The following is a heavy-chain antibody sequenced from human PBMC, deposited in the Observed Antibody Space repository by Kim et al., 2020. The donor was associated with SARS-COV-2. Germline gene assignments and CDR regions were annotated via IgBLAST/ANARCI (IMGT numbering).Heavy chain of an antibody. V-gene: IGHV3-74*01. CDR1: GFTFSSHW. J-gene: IGHJ4*02. Sequence: GGSLRLSCAASGFTFSSHWMLWVRQAPGKGLVWVSRINSDGTSTTYADSVKGRFTISRDNAKKTLYLQMNSLRAEDTAVYYCERGSEVSRPSGSYGDCWGQGTLVTVSS. CDR2: INSDGTST. CDR3: ERGSEVSRPSGSYGDC. D-gene: IGHD1-26*01.